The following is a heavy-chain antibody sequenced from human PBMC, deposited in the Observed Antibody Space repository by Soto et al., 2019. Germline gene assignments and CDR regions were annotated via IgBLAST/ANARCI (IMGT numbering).Heavy chain of an antibody. CDR2: ISYDGSNK. D-gene: IGHD2-2*01. V-gene: IGHV3-30*18. CDR3: AKKHCSSTSCYPTYYYYYGMDV. J-gene: IGHJ6*02. CDR1: GFTCSTYG. Sequence: GGSLRLSCAASGFTCSTYGMHWVRQAPGNGLEWVEVISYDGSNKYYSDSVKGRFTISRDNSKNPLYLQMNSLRAEDTAVYYCAKKHCSSTSCYPTYYYYYGMDVWGQGTTVTVSS.